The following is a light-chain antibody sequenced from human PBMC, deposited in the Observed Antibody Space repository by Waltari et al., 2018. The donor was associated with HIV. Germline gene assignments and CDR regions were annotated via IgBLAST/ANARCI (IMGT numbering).Light chain of an antibody. CDR3: SSYTSSSTLSYV. J-gene: IGLJ1*01. CDR1: SSDVGGYHC. V-gene: IGLV2-14*01. CDR2: EVS. Sequence: QSALTQPASVSGSPGQSITISCTGTSSDVGGYHCVSWYQQHPGKAPKLMIYEVSNRPSGVSNRFSGSKSGNTASLTISGLQAEDEADYYCSSYTSSSTLSYVFGTGTKVTVL.